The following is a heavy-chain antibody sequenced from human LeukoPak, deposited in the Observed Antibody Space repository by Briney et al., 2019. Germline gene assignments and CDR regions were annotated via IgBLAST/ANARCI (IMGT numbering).Heavy chain of an antibody. CDR1: GYTFTSYG. D-gene: IGHD4-23*01. Sequence: GASVKVSCKASGYTFTSYGISWVRQAPGQGLEWMGWISAYNGNTNYAQKLQGRVTMTTDTSTSTAYMELRSLRSDDTAVYYCAREMDSHDYGGNSEASDYYYYYIDVWGKGTTVTISS. V-gene: IGHV1-18*01. CDR2: ISAYNGNT. J-gene: IGHJ6*03. CDR3: AREMDSHDYGGNSEASDYYYYYIDV.